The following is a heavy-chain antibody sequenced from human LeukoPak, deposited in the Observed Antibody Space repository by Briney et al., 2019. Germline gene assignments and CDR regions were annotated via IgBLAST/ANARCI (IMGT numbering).Heavy chain of an antibody. CDR3: AREGQYYYDSSGYLAY. J-gene: IGHJ4*02. Sequence: SETLSLTCAVYGGSFSGYYWSWIRQPPGKGLEWIGEINHSGSTYYNPSLKSRVTISVDTAKNQSSLKLSSVTAADTAVYYCAREGQYYYDSSGYLAYWGQGTLVTVSS. CDR1: GGSFSGYY. D-gene: IGHD3-22*01. V-gene: IGHV4-34*01. CDR2: INHSGST.